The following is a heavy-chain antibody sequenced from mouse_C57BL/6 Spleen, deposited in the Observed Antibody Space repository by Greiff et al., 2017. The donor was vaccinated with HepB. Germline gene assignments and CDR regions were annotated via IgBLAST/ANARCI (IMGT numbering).Heavy chain of an antibody. CDR1: GFTFSDYG. V-gene: IGHV5-17*01. CDR3: ARPGATVVERAWFAY. J-gene: IGHJ3*01. CDR2: ISSGSSTI. Sequence: EVQGVESGGGLVKPGGSLKLSCAASGFTFSDYGMHWVRQAPEKGLEWVAYISSGSSTIYYADTVKGRFTISRDNAKNTLFLQMTSLRSEDTAMYYCARPGATVVERAWFAYWGQGTLVTVSA. D-gene: IGHD1-1*01.